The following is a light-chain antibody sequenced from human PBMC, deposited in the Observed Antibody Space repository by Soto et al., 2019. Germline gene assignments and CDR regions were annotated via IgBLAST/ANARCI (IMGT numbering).Light chain of an antibody. V-gene: IGKV3-20*01. CDR1: QSVSSSY. CDR2: GAS. Sequence: EIVLTQSPGTLSLSPGERAPLSCRASQSVSSSYLAWNQQKPGQAPRLLIYGASSRATGIPDRFSGSGSGTDFTLIIRRLEPEDFAVYYCQQYGSSYTFGQGTKRESK. J-gene: IGKJ2*01. CDR3: QQYGSSYT.